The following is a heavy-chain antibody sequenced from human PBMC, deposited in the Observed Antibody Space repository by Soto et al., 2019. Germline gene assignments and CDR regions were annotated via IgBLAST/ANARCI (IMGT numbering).Heavy chain of an antibody. Sequence: QVQLVESGGGVVQPGRSLKLSCAASGFTFSSYAMHWLRQAPGKGLVWVAVISYDGSNKYYADSVKGRFTISRDNSKNTLYLQMNSLRAEDTAVYYCARDNSPYSSGWHNRHFDYWGQGTLVTVSS. CDR3: ARDNSPYSSGWHNRHFDY. D-gene: IGHD6-19*01. J-gene: IGHJ4*02. CDR1: GFTFSSYA. CDR2: ISYDGSNK. V-gene: IGHV3-30-3*01.